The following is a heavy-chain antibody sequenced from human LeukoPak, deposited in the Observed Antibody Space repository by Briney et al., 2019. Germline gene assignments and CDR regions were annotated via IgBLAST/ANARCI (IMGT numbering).Heavy chain of an antibody. CDR3: ARSMYHYYSDY. D-gene: IGHD2-2*01. J-gene: IGHJ4*02. CDR2: INPNSGGA. V-gene: IGHV1-2*02. CDR1: GYTFTDYY. Sequence: ASVKVSCKASGYTFTDYYIHWVRQAPGQGLELMGWINPNSGGAAYAQKFQGRITMTRDTSINTVYMELSRLTSDDAAVYYCARSMYHYYSDYWGQGTLVTVSS.